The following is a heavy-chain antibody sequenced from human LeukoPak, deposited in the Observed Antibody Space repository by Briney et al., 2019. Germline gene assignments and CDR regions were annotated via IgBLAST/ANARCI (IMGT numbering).Heavy chain of an antibody. CDR1: GFTFSSYA. V-gene: IGHV3-23*01. J-gene: IGHJ4*02. CDR3: AKDHYYDSSGYWRRPFDY. CDR2: ISGSVGST. Sequence: GGSLRLSCAASGFTFSSYAMSWVRQAPGKGLEWVSAISGSVGSTYYADTVKGRFTISRDNSKNTLYLQMNSLRAEDTAVYYCAKDHYYDSSGYWRRPFDYWGQGTLVTVSS. D-gene: IGHD3-22*01.